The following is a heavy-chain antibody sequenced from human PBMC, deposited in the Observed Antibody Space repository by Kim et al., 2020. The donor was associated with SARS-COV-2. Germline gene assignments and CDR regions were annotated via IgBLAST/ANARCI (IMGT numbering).Heavy chain of an antibody. Sequence: IYYADSVKGRFTISRDNAKNSLYLHLNSLRAEDTAVYYCARDGSEGYYLDYWGQGALVTVSS. CDR2: I. J-gene: IGHJ4*02. CDR3: ARDGSEGYYLDY. V-gene: IGHV3-21*01. D-gene: IGHD6-19*01.